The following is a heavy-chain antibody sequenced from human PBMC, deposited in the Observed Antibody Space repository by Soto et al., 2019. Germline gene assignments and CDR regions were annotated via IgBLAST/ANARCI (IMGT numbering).Heavy chain of an antibody. CDR2: ISSSGST. CDR1: GDSIGGVGY. D-gene: IGHD2-21*02. Sequence: SETLSLTCTVSGDSIGGVGYWSWIRQFPGRGLGWIGCISSSGSTYYNPALNNRISLSLDTSQNQFSLKLLSVTAADTAIYYCARSGVTGIVIPSHWFDPWGQGALVTVSS. J-gene: IGHJ5*02. CDR3: ARSGVTGIVIPSHWFDP. V-gene: IGHV4-31*03.